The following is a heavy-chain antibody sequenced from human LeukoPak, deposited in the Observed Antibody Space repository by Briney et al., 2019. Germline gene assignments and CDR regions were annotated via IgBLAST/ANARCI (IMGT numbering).Heavy chain of an antibody. CDR1: GFTFSSYA. V-gene: IGHV3-23*01. CDR2: ISGSGGST. J-gene: IGHJ1*01. Sequence: GGSLRLSCAASGFTFSSYAMSWVRQAPGKGLEWVSAISGSGGSTYYADSVKGRFTISRDNSKNTLYLQMNSLRAEDTAVYYCAKDPNRGVYYYDSSGYYQHWGQGTLVTVSS. CDR3: AKDPNRGVYYYDSSGYYQH. D-gene: IGHD3-22*01.